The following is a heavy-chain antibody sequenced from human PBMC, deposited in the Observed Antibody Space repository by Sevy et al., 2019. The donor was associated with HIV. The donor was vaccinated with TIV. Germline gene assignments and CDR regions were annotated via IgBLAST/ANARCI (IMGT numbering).Heavy chain of an antibody. J-gene: IGHJ6*02. D-gene: IGHD6-13*01. CDR3: ARRAGAAAGRGNYYYYGMDV. Sequence: ASVKVSCKASGYTFTGYYMHWVRQAPGQGLEWMERINPNSGGTNYAQKFQGRVTMTRDTSISTAYMELSRLRSDDTAVYYCARRAGAAAGRGNYYYYGMDVWGQGTTVTVSS. CDR1: GYTFTGYY. CDR2: INPNSGGT. V-gene: IGHV1-2*06.